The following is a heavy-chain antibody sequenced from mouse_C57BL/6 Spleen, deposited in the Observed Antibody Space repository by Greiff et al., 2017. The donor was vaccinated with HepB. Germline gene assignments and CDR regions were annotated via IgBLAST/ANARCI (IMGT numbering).Heavy chain of an antibody. CDR2: IWRGGST. Sequence: VKLVESGPGLVQPSQSLSITCTVSGFSLTSYGVHWVRQAPGKGLEWLGVIWRGGSTDYNAAFMSRLSITKDNSTSQVFFKMNSLQADDTAIYYCAKSYYGSSYRYFDDWGTGTTVTVSS. CDR3: AKSYYGSSYRYFDD. V-gene: IGHV2-5*01. J-gene: IGHJ1*03. CDR1: GFSLTSYG. D-gene: IGHD1-1*01.